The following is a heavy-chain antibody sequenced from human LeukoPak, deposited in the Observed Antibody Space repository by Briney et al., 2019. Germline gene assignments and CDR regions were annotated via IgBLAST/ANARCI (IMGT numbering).Heavy chain of an antibody. Sequence: SETLSLTCSVSGGSIGSYYWSWIRQPPGKGLEWIGHLSNSGSTNYNPSLKSRVTISVDTSKNQFSLRLNFVTAADTAVYYCGRARTGNTGSPEYFEDWGQGTLVTVSS. CDR2: LSNSGST. CDR1: GGSIGSYY. V-gene: IGHV4-59*01. J-gene: IGHJ1*01. CDR3: GRARTGNTGSPEYFED. D-gene: IGHD5-12*01.